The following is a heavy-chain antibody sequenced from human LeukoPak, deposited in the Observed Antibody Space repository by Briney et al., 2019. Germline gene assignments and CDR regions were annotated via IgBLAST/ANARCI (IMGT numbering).Heavy chain of an antibody. Sequence: SETLSLTCAVYGGSFSGYYWSWIRQPPGKGLEWIGEINHSGSTNYNPSLKSRVTISVDTSKNQFSLKLGSVTAADTAVYYCARGPFDGSGSYYKPRNFDYWGQGTLVTVSS. D-gene: IGHD3-10*01. CDR2: INHSGST. CDR3: ARGPFDGSGSYYKPRNFDY. CDR1: GGSFSGYY. J-gene: IGHJ4*02. V-gene: IGHV4-34*01.